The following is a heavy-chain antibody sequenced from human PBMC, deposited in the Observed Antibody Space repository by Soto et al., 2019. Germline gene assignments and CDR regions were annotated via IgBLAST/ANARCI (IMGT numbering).Heavy chain of an antibody. CDR1: GGSISSGGYY. V-gene: IGHV4-31*03. D-gene: IGHD5-18*01. CDR2: IYYSGGT. Sequence: SETLSLTCTVSGGSISSGGYYWSWIRQHPGKGLEWIGYIYYSGGTYYNPSLKSRVTISVDTSKNQFSLKLSSVTAADTAVYYCARGEGYSYADWFDPWGQGTLVTVSS. CDR3: ARGEGYSYADWFDP. J-gene: IGHJ5*02.